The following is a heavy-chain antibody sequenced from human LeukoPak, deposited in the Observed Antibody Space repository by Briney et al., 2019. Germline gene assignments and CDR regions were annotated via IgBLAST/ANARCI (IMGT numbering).Heavy chain of an antibody. CDR3: GKTTTGYCGRYPGWPGGL. D-gene: IGHD1-26*01. J-gene: IGHJ4*02. Sequence: GGSLRLSCAASGFTFNSYAMYWVRQAPGKGLEWVSGIFGSGGSAHYADSVKGRITISRDNSKNTVYLQMDSLRVEDTAVYYRGKTTTGYCGRYPGWPGGLWGPGTPGT. V-gene: IGHV3-23*01. CDR2: IFGSGGSA. CDR1: GFTFNSYA.